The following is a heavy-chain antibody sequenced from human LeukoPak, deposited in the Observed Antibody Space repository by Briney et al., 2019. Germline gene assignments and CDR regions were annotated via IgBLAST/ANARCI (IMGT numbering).Heavy chain of an antibody. Sequence: SVKVSCKASGGTFSSYAISWVRQAPGQGLEWIGGIIPIFGTANYAQKFQGRVTITTDESTSTAYMELSSLRSEDTAVYYCARGTSTYYYDSSGYPFDYWGLGTLVTVSS. CDR2: IIPIFGTA. D-gene: IGHD3-22*01. J-gene: IGHJ4*02. V-gene: IGHV1-69*05. CDR3: ARGTSTYYYDSSGYPFDY. CDR1: GGTFSSYA.